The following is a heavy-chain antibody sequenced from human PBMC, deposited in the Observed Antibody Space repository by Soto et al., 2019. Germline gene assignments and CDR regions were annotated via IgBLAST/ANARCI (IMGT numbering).Heavy chain of an antibody. D-gene: IGHD3-10*01. J-gene: IGHJ6*02. Sequence: GGSLRLSCAASGFTFSSYWMHWVRQAPGKGLVWVSRINSDGSSTSYADSVKGRFTISRDNAKNTLYLQMNSLRAEDTAVYYCAREMVRGASHYYYYGMDVWGQGTTVTVSS. V-gene: IGHV3-74*01. CDR2: INSDGSST. CDR1: GFTFSSYW. CDR3: AREMVRGASHYYYYGMDV.